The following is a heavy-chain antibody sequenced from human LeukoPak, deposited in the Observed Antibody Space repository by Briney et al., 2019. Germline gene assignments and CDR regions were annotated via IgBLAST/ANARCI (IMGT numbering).Heavy chain of an antibody. D-gene: IGHD3-22*01. Sequence: SETLSLTCAVYSASFSGYYWNWIRQPPGKGLEWIGEINHSGSTNYNPSLKSRVTISEDTSKNQFSLKLSSVTAADTAVYYCARDADIVVVKYAFDIWGQGTMVTVSS. CDR1: SASFSGYY. V-gene: IGHV4-34*01. CDR3: ARDADIVVVKYAFDI. J-gene: IGHJ3*02. CDR2: INHSGST.